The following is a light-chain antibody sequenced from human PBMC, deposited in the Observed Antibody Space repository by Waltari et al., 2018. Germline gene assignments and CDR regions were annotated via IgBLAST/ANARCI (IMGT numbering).Light chain of an antibody. J-gene: IGKJ1*01. CDR2: GAS. V-gene: IGKV3-15*01. CDR1: QSVSSN. Sequence: EILLRQSQATLSLSQGETAPLPCRASQSVSSNLAWYQQKPGQAPRLLIYGASTRATGIPARFSGSGSGTEFTLTISSLQSEDFAVYYCQQYNNWPPWTFGQGTKVEIK. CDR3: QQYNNWPPWT.